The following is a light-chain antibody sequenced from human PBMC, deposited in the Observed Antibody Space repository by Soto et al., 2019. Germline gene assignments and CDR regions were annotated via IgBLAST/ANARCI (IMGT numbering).Light chain of an antibody. J-gene: IGKJ3*01. V-gene: IGKV1-39*01. CDR2: AAS. Sequence: DIQMTQSPSSLSASVGDRVTITCRASQSISSYLNWYQQKPGKAPKLLIYAASSLQSGVPSRFSGSGSGTDFTLNISSLQPEDFATYYCQQRYSTPLTFGPGTKVDIK. CDR1: QSISSY. CDR3: QQRYSTPLT.